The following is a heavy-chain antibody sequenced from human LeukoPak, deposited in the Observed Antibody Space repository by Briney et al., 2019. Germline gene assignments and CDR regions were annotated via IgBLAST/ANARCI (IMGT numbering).Heavy chain of an antibody. CDR3: AKVGYYDSSGYYGRGWFDP. D-gene: IGHD3-22*01. V-gene: IGHV3-23*01. Sequence: GRSLRLSCEASGFTFSSYAMSWVRKAPGKGLEWVSAFSGSGGSTYYADSVKGRFTISRDNSKNTLYLQMNSLRAEDTAVYYCAKVGYYDSSGYYGRGWFDPWGQGTLVTVSS. J-gene: IGHJ5*02. CDR1: GFTFSSYA. CDR2: FSGSGGST.